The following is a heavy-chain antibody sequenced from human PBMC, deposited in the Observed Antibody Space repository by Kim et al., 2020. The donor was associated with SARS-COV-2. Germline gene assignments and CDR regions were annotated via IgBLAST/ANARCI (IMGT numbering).Heavy chain of an antibody. J-gene: IGHJ6*02. V-gene: IGHV1-24*01. CDR2: FDPEDGET. Sequence: ASVKVSCKVSGYTLTELSMHWVRQAPGKGLEWMGGFDPEDGETIYAQKFQGRVTMTEDTSTDTAYMELSSLRSENTAVYYCATENAWRYDYGMDVWGQGTTVRVSS. CDR3: ATENAWRYDYGMDV. D-gene: IGHD5-12*01. CDR1: GYTLTELS.